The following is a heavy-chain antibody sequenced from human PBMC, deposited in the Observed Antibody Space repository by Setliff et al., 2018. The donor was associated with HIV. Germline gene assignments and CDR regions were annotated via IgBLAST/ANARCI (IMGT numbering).Heavy chain of an antibody. CDR2: MNAYSGDT. CDR1: GYTFTAYG. D-gene: IGHD6-13*01. V-gene: IGHV1-18*04. Sequence: ASVKVSCKASGYTFTAYGITWVRQAPGKGLEWMGWMNAYSGDTNYAQKLQGRVTMTTDTSTSTAYMELRSLRSDDTAVYYCASGSSWDDAFDIWGQGTMVTVSS. CDR3: ASGSSWDDAFDI. J-gene: IGHJ3*02.